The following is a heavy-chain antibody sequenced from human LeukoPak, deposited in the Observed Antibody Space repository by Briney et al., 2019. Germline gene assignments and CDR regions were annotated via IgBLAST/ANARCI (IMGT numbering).Heavy chain of an antibody. Sequence: GGSLRLSCAASGLTVSSNSMSWVRQAPGKGLEWVSFIYSGGSTFYADSVKGRFTISRDNSKNTLYLQMNSLRAEDTAVYYCARGGSYLSAFDIWGQGTMVTVSS. V-gene: IGHV3-53*01. D-gene: IGHD1-26*01. J-gene: IGHJ3*02. CDR2: IYSGGST. CDR3: ARGGSYLSAFDI. CDR1: GLTVSSNS.